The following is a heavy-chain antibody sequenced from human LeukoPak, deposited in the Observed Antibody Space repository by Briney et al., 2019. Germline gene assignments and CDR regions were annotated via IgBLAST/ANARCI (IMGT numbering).Heavy chain of an antibody. CDR2: IRGSGGGT. CDR3: AKVTVTTIIDY. D-gene: IGHD4-17*01. Sequence: GGSLRLSCAVTGLRVGSYDMSWVSQAPGKGPEWVSTIRGSGGGTHYADSVKGRFTISRDKSTNALYLQMNGLRAEDSAVYYCAKVTVTTIIDYWGQGTLVTVSS. CDR1: GLRVGSYD. J-gene: IGHJ4*02. V-gene: IGHV3-23*01.